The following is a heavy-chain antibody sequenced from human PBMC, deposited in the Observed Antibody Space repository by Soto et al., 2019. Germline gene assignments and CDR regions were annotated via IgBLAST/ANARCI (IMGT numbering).Heavy chain of an antibody. D-gene: IGHD1-26*01. CDR2: VSFSGST. CDR3: AYDSHGGNTYFDL. J-gene: IGHJ4*02. V-gene: IGHV4-30-4*01. CDR1: GGSISSGNFY. Sequence: EQLQEPGPGLVRPAETLSLTCTVSGGSISSGNFYWSWIRQPPGKGLAWNGDVSFSGSTSYSPALKSRLTISLNTSNNQFSLKLTSVTAADTAVYSCAYDSHGGNTYFDLWGQGALVTVSS.